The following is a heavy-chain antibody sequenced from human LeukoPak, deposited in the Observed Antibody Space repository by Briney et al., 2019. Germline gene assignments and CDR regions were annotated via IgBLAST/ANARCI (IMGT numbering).Heavy chain of an antibody. V-gene: IGHV3-30*18. CDR2: ISYDGSNK. CDR3: ANLLLSRNPRDY. D-gene: IGHD1-14*01. CDR1: GFTFSSYS. J-gene: IGHJ4*02. Sequence: GGSLRLSCAASGFTFSSYSMNWVRQAPGKGLEWVAVISYDGSNKYYADSVKGRFTISRDNSKNTLYLQMNSLRAEDTAVYYCANLLLSRNPRDYWGQGTLVTVSS.